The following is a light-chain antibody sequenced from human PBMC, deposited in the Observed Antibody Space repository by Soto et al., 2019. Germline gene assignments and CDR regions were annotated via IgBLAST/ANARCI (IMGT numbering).Light chain of an antibody. J-gene: IGKJ4*01. CDR2: HTS. CDR1: QSISDN. CDR3: QRYDNLPLT. Sequence: EIVMTQSPATLSVSPGDSATLSCRASQSISDNVAWYQQRPGLAPRLLIYHTSTRATGVPARFSGSGSGTEFSLTISSLQSYDSAIHYCQRYDNLPLTFRGGTKVDIK. V-gene: IGKV3-15*01.